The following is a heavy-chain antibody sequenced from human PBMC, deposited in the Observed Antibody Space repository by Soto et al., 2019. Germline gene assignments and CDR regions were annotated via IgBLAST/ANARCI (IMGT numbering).Heavy chain of an antibody. J-gene: IGHJ4*02. Sequence: QVQLQESGPGLVKPSQTLSLTCTVSGGSITNDDYYWNWIRQLPGKGLEWIGYIHNSGTTDYNPSLKGRVTISVDTSKSQCSLKLSSVTAADTAVYFCARQKQWLSPFDDWGQGTLVTVSS. CDR1: GGSITNDDYY. D-gene: IGHD6-19*01. CDR2: IHNSGTT. V-gene: IGHV4-31*03. CDR3: ARQKQWLSPFDD.